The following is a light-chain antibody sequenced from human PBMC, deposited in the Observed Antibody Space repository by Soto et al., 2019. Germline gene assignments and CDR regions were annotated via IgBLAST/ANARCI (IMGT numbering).Light chain of an antibody. CDR1: QDINKY. J-gene: IGKJ1*01. Sequence: DIQMTQSPSSLSASVGDRVTITCQASQDINKYLNWYQQKSGKAPDLLIYEASNLKTGVPSRFSGSGSGTDFTFTIRNVQPEDFATYYCHQTYTVLWTFGQGTRVEVK. CDR3: HQTYTVLWT. V-gene: IGKV1-33*01. CDR2: EAS.